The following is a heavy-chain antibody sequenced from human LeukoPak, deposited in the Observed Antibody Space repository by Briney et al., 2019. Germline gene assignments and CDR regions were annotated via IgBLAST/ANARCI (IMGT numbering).Heavy chain of an antibody. J-gene: IGHJ4*02. Sequence: GGSLRLSCAASGFTFSSYSMNWVRQAPGKGLEWVSSISSSSSYIYYADSVKGRFTISRDNAKNSLYLRMNSLRAEDTAVYYCAICNVDTAGVDYWGQGTLVTVSS. CDR3: AICNVDTAGVDY. V-gene: IGHV3-21*01. CDR1: GFTFSSYS. D-gene: IGHD5-18*01. CDR2: ISSSSSYI.